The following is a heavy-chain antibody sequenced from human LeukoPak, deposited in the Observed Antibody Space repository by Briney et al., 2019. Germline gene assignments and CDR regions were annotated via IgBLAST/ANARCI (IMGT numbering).Heavy chain of an antibody. CDR2: IKQDGTQR. Sequence: GGSLRLSCAASGFTFGSYWMSWVRQAPGRGLEWVADIKQDGTQRYYVDSVEGRITISRDNIKNSVYLQVNRLRVEDTAVYYCARDCGSDCSQAFDLWGQGTMVTVSS. D-gene: IGHD2-21*02. CDR1: GFTFGSYW. CDR3: ARDCGSDCSQAFDL. J-gene: IGHJ3*01. V-gene: IGHV3-7*05.